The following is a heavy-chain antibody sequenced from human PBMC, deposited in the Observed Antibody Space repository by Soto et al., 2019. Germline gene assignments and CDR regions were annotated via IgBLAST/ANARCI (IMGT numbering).Heavy chain of an antibody. J-gene: IGHJ4*02. D-gene: IGHD1-20*01. Sequence: VQLVASGGGVAQPGRSLSLSCAASGFTFSTHAIHWVRQAQGKGMEWVSIVSLEGSNKYYADSVKGRFTISRDNSKNTLDLQMSGLTPEDTAVYYCARDQTGITTTGGGRIDHWGQGTLVTVSS. CDR3: ARDQTGITTTGGGRIDH. CDR2: VSLEGSNK. CDR1: GFTFSTHA. V-gene: IGHV3-30-3*01.